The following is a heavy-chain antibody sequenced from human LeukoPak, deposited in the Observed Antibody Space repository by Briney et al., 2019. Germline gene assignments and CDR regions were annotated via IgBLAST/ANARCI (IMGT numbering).Heavy chain of an antibody. CDR2: IYQTTT. V-gene: IGHV4-59*01. Sequence: SETLSLTCTVSGDSMSSNFWTWVRLFPGKGLEWVGYIYQTTTTYNPSLKGRATISADMSQNQLSLKVTSVTAADTAVYYCARNFPGRTEDVWGKGITVIVSS. CDR1: GDSMSSNF. D-gene: IGHD1-14*01. CDR3: ARNFPGRTEDV. J-gene: IGHJ6*04.